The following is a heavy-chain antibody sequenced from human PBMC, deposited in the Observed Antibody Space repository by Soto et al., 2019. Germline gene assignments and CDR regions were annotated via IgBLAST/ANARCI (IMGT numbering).Heavy chain of an antibody. Sequence: WGSLRLSCAASGFTFISYGIHFFRQSPCKWLEWVAVISYDGSNKYYADSVKGRFTISRDNSKNTLYLQMNSLRAEDTAVYYCAKGGGGGNYYGMDVWGQGTTVTVSS. D-gene: IGHD2-15*01. V-gene: IGHV3-30*18. J-gene: IGHJ6*02. CDR1: GFTFISYG. CDR2: ISYDGSNK. CDR3: AKGGGGGNYYGMDV.